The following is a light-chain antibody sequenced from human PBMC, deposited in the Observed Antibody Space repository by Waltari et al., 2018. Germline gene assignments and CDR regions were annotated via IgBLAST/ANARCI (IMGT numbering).Light chain of an antibody. J-gene: IGLJ3*02. CDR3: ASWDDSLTEGV. Sequence: QSVLTPPPSASGTPGQRVTISCSGSNSNIASNSVHWYQQLPGTAPKPRIHKNDPGPPGVPDRFSGSKSGTSASLAISGLQSEDEADYYCASWDDSLTEGVFGGGTKVTVL. V-gene: IGLV1-44*01. CDR2: KND. CDR1: NSNIASNS.